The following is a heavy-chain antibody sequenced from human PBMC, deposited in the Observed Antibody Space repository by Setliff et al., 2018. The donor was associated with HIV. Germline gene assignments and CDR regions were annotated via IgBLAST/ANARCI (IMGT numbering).Heavy chain of an antibody. J-gene: IGHJ5*01. CDR2: IYTSGST. D-gene: IGHD3-10*01. CDR3: ARRTLQDSTITTSNWFDS. CDR1: GGSISSYY. V-gene: IGHV4-4*09. Sequence: SETLSLTCTVSGGSISSYYWSWIRQPPGKGLEWIGYIYTSGSTNYNPSLKSRVTISVDTSKNQFSLKLSSVTAADTAVYYCARRTLQDSTITTSNWFDSWGQGTLVTVSS.